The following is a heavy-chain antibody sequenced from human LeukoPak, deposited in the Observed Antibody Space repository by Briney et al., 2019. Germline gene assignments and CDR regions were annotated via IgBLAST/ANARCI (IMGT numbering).Heavy chain of an antibody. CDR3: AKAFTFYYYMDV. D-gene: IGHD4-23*01. J-gene: IGHJ6*03. V-gene: IGHV3-23*01. CDR1: GFTFSSSA. CDR2: ISGNGRSP. Sequence: GGSLRLSCAASGFTFSSSAMNWVRQAPGKGLEWVSTISGNGRSPYYAASVKGRFTISRDNSNYTVYLQMSSLRADDTAVYYCAKAFTFYYYMDVWGKGTTVTVSS.